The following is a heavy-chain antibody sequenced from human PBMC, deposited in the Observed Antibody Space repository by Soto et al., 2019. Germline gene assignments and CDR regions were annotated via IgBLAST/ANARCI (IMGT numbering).Heavy chain of an antibody. CDR3: ARDRLGYGEGVTWFDP. J-gene: IGHJ5*01. D-gene: IGHD4-17*01. Sequence: SETLSLTCTVSGGSISSGDYYWSWIRQPPGKGLEWIWYIYYSGSTYYNPSLKSRVTISVDKSKNQFSLKLSSVTAADTAVYYCARDRLGYGEGVTWFDPWGQGTLVTVSS. CDR2: IYYSGST. V-gene: IGHV4-30-4*01. CDR1: GGSISSGDYY.